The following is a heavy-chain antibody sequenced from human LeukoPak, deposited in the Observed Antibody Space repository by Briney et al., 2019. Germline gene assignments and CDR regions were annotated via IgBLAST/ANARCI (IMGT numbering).Heavy chain of an antibody. J-gene: IGHJ4*02. V-gene: IGHV3-15*01. CDR2: IKSKTHGGTT. CDR3: TTSPVLGLDY. Sequence: GGSLRLSCAASGFTFSSAWMSWVRQAPGKGLEWVGRIKSKTHGGTTDYAAPVKGRFTISRDDSKNIFYLQMNSLKTEDTAVYYCTTSPVLGLDYWGQGTLVTVSS. D-gene: IGHD3-16*01. CDR1: GFTFSSAW.